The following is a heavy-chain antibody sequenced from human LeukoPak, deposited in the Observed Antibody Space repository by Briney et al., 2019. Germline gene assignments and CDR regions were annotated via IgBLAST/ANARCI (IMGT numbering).Heavy chain of an antibody. CDR3: TRGVEMATMVLGY. J-gene: IGHJ4*02. CDR1: GFTFGDYA. Sequence: GGSLRLSCTASGFTFGDYAMSWVRQAPGKGLEWVGFIRSKAYGGTTEYAASVKGRFTISRDDSKSIAYLQMYSLKTEGTAVYYCTRGVEMATMVLGYWGQGTLVTVSS. D-gene: IGHD5-24*01. CDR2: IRSKAYGGTT. V-gene: IGHV3-49*04.